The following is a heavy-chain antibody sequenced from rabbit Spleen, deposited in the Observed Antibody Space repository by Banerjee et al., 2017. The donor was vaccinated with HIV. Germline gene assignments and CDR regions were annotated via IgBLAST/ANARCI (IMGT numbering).Heavy chain of an antibody. V-gene: IGHV1S40*01. D-gene: IGHD8-1*01. Sequence: QSLEESGGDLVQPGASLTLTCKASGIDFSSYNLICWVRKAPGKGLEWIACIDIGSRDFTYYASWAKGRFIISKTSSTTVTLQMTSLTVADTATYFCARDTGSSFSTYGMDLWGQGTLVTVS. CDR3: ARDTGSSFSTYGMDL. CDR1: GIDFSSYNL. J-gene: IGHJ6*01. CDR2: IDIGSRDFT.